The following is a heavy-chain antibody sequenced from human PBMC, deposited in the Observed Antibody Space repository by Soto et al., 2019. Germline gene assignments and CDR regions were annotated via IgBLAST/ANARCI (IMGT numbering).Heavy chain of an antibody. Sequence: SVKVSCKASGVTFSSYAISWVRQAPGQGLEWMGGIIPIFGTADYAQKFQGRVTITADESTSTAYMELSSLRSEDTAVYYCARDPFAAGTLIGIFDYWGQGTLVTVSS. J-gene: IGHJ4*02. CDR3: ARDPFAAGTLIGIFDY. CDR1: GVTFSSYA. D-gene: IGHD6-13*01. V-gene: IGHV1-69*13. CDR2: IIPIFGTA.